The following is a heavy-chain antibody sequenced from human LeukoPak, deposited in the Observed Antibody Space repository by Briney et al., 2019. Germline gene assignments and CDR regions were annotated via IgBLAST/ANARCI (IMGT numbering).Heavy chain of an antibody. J-gene: IGHJ4*02. CDR2: INPNSGGT. D-gene: IGHD4-17*01. V-gene: IGHV1-2*02. CDR1: GYTFNDYH. CDR3: AKDRGDYSDY. Sequence: GASVKVSCKASGYTFNDYHMHWVRQAPGQGLEYMGWINPNSGGTNYAQKFQGRVTMTRDTSISTAYMELSRLTSDDTAVYCCAKDRGDYSDYWGQGTLVTVSS.